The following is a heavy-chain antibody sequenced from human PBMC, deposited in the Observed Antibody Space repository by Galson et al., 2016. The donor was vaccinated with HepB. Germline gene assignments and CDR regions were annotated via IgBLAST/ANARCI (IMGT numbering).Heavy chain of an antibody. Sequence: SLRLSCAASGFTSDGYALHWVRHAPGKGLERVSGISWNSGIIRYADSVKGRFTISRDNAKNSLYLQMNSLRAEDTAVYYCASGYSYGYFYYWGQGTLVTVSS. J-gene: IGHJ4*02. CDR2: ISWNSGII. D-gene: IGHD5-18*01. CDR1: GFTSDGYA. V-gene: IGHV3-9*02. CDR3: ASGYSYGYFYY.